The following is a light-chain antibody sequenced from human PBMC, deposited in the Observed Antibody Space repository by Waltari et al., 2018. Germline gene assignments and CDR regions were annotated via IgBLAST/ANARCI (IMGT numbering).Light chain of an antibody. CDR2: EDS. V-gene: IGLV6-57*03. J-gene: IGLJ3*02. CDR1: RGRLARHY. CDR3: QSYDGSNPVV. Sequence: FLLTQPHSVSESPGQTVTIPCTRTRGRLARHYLPWYQQRPGRAPTTVIFEDSQIPSGFPDRFSVSVVISSNSASLTISGLETEDEADYYCQSYDGSNPVVFGGGTKLTVL.